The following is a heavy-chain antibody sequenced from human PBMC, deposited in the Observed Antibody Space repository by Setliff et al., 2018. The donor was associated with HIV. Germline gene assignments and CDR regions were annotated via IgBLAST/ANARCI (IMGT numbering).Heavy chain of an antibody. Sequence: GGSLRLSCAASTFSVSEYAMSWVRQAPGKGLEWVSAVSNTGRRTFYADSVKGRFTTSKDNFENVVYLQMNSLRVDDTAVYYCVKDAYSTGKPGISWGQGTQVTVSS. CDR1: TFSVSEYA. CDR3: VKDAYSTGKPGIS. CDR2: VSNTGRRT. J-gene: IGHJ4*02. V-gene: IGHV3-23*05. D-gene: IGHD2-8*02.